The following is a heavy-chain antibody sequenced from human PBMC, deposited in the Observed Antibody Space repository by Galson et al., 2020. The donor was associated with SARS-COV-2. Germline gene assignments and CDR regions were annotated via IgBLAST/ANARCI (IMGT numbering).Heavy chain of an antibody. V-gene: IGHV3-30*03. CDR1: GFTFSDYA. CDR2: LSYDGSND. J-gene: IGHJ2*01. D-gene: IGHD3-9*01. Sequence: GESLKISCAASGFTFSDYAMHWVRQAPGKGLDWVAVLSYDGSNDYCADSVKGRFTISRDNSKNTLYLQMNSLRPEDTAVYYCARDTRPTFFDILTGYPTGGYLDLWGRGSLVTVSS. CDR3: ARDTRPTFFDILTGYPTGGYLDL.